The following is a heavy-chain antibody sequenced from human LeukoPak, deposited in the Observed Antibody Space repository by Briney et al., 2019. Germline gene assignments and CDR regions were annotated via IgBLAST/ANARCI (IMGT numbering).Heavy chain of an antibody. CDR2: INHSGST. Sequence: PSETLSLTCAVYGGSFSGYYWSWIRQPPGKGLEWIGEINHSGSTNYNPSLKSRVTISVDTSKNQFSLKLSSVTAADTAVYYCARTPIFGVVMGFSVYDYWGQGTLVTVSS. V-gene: IGHV4-34*01. D-gene: IGHD3-3*01. J-gene: IGHJ4*02. CDR3: ARTPIFGVVMGFSVYDY. CDR1: GGSFSGYY.